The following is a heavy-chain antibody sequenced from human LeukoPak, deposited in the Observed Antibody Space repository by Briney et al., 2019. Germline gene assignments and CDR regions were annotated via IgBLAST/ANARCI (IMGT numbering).Heavy chain of an antibody. J-gene: IGHJ2*01. CDR1: GLTFSTYP. Sequence: PGGSLRLSCVASGLTFSTYPMHWVRQAPGKGLEWVAVIWSRENNEYYADSVKGRFTISRDNSKSMLYLQMNSLRAEDTAIYFCARGINPLAYWYFDLWGRGTLVTVSP. CDR3: ARGINPLAYWYFDL. V-gene: IGHV3-33*01. CDR2: IWSRENNE. D-gene: IGHD1-1*01.